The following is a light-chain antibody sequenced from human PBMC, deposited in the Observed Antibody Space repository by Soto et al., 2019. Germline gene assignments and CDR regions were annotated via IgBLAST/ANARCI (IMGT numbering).Light chain of an antibody. CDR2: DVC. CDR3: SSYTSSSTRV. CDR1: STDVGGYNY. V-gene: IGLV2-14*03. J-gene: IGLJ1*01. Sequence: QSVLTQPASVSGSPGQSITISCTGTSTDVGGYNYVSWYQHHPGNAPKLMIYDVCNRPSGVSNRFSGSKSGNTSALTISGLQAEDEADYYCSSYTSSSTRVFGTGTKLTVL.